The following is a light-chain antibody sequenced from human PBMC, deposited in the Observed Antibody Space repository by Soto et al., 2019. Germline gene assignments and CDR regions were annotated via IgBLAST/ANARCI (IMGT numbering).Light chain of an antibody. CDR1: ETISSN. J-gene: IGKJ5*01. CDR3: QQYSNWPPGIT. Sequence: EIVLTQSPATLSVSPGERATLSCRAIETISSNLAWYQRKPGQPPRLLIYGASTRATGIPARFSGSGSGTEFTLTISSLQSEDVAVYYCQQYSNWPPGITFGQGTRLEIK. CDR2: GAS. V-gene: IGKV3-15*01.